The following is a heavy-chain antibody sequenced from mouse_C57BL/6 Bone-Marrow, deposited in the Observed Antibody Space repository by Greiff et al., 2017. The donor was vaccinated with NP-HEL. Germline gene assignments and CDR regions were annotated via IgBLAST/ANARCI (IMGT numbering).Heavy chain of an antibody. Sequence: QVQLQQSGAELVKPGASVKMSCKASGYTFTTYPIEWMKQNHGKSLEWIGNFHPYNDDTKYNEKFKGKATLTVEKSSSTVYLELSRLTSDDSAVYYCERGGHYYGSSYPYWYFDVWGTGTTVTVSS. CDR1: GYTFTTYP. CDR2: FHPYNDDT. J-gene: IGHJ1*03. CDR3: ERGGHYYGSSYPYWYFDV. V-gene: IGHV1-47*01. D-gene: IGHD1-1*01.